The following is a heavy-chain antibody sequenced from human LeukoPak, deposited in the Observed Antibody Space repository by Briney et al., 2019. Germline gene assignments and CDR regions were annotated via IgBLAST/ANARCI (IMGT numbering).Heavy chain of an antibody. V-gene: IGHV5-51*01. CDR1: GYIFTHYW. D-gene: IGHD3-10*01. Sequence: GESLKISCQVSGYIFTHYWIGWVRQMPGKGVESMGIIYPADSDTTYSPSFQGQVTISADKSIDTVYLQWSSLKASDTAMYYCARQSRDGSKTRGYFFDHWGQGTLVTVSS. J-gene: IGHJ5*02. CDR2: IYPADSDT. CDR3: ARQSRDGSKTRGYFFDH.